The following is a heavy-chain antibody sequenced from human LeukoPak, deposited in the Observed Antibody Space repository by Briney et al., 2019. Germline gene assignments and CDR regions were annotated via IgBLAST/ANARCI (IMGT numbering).Heavy chain of an antibody. D-gene: IGHD3-10*01. Sequence: GGSLRLPCAASGFNFSDFWMTWVRQIPGKGLQWVANIKEDGGEEYHVDSVKGRFAISRDNTKRSLFLQMNSLRGDDTAVYYCARGSWFGEILSQGDYWGQGTLVTVSS. J-gene: IGHJ4*02. V-gene: IGHV3-7*01. CDR2: IKEDGGEE. CDR1: GFNFSDFW. CDR3: ARGSWFGEILSQGDY.